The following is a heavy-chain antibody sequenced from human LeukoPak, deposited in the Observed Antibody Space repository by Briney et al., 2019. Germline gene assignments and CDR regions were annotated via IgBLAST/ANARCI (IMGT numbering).Heavy chain of an antibody. V-gene: IGHV4-34*01. CDR1: GGSFTSYY. CDR2: INHSGST. D-gene: IGHD3-9*01. Sequence: SETLYLTCAVYGGSFTSYYLSWIRQPPGKGLEWIGEINHSGSTNYNPSIKSRVTRSVDTSKNQFSLKLSSVSAEDTAVYYCAIWDILTGYYNDYWGQGTLVSVSS. J-gene: IGHJ4*02. CDR3: AIWDILTGYYNDY.